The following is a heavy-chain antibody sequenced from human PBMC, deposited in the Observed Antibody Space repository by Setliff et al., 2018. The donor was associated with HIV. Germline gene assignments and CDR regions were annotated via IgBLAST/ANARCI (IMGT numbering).Heavy chain of an antibody. D-gene: IGHD2-15*01. V-gene: IGHV3-23*01. Sequence: PGGSLRLSCAASGFTFDEYGMSWIRQAPGRGLEWVSTITDSGAGTFYPDSVRGRFTISRDNAKNTLYLQMNSLRVEDTAVYFCARRDSDNGHNYYYVGVWGKGTTVTVSS. CDR3: ARRDSDNGHNYYYVGV. CDR2: ITDSGAGT. J-gene: IGHJ6*03. CDR1: GFTFDEYG.